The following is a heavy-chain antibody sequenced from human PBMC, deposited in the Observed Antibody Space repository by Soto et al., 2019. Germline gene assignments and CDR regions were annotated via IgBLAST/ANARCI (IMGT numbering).Heavy chain of an antibody. CDR1: GFTLRTYT. J-gene: IGHJ4*01. V-gene: IGHV3-21*06. CDR3: VRGMNPLF. CDR2: ISISSSDR. Sequence: GGSLRLSCAASGFTLRTYTMNWVRQAPGKGLEWVSSISISSSDRYYADSVRGRFTISRDNAKNALYLQMNSLRADDTAVYFCVRGMNPLFGGQGTLVTVSS.